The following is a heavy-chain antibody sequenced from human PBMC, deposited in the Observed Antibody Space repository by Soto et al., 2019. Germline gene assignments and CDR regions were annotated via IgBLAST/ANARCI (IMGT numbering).Heavy chain of an antibody. Sequence: GGSLRLSCAASGFTFSSYAMSWVRQAPGKGLEWVSSISGSGGGTYYADSVKGRFTFSRDNSKNTLYLQMNSLRAEDTAVYYCAKFGMATTKRSPPYYIDYWGQGALVTVS. V-gene: IGHV3-23*01. D-gene: IGHD1-1*01. J-gene: IGHJ4*02. CDR2: ISGSGGGT. CDR1: GFTFSSYA. CDR3: AKFGMATTKRSPPYYIDY.